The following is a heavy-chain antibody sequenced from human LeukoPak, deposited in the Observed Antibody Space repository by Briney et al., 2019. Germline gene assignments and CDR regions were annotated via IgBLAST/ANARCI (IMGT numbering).Heavy chain of an antibody. CDR2: TSSSDPGT. Sequence: GGSLRLSCAASGFPLSSYAMSWVRQGPGKGLEWVAATSSSDPGTYHADSVRGRFTISRDNSKNTLYLQMNSLRAEDTAVYYCAKETVSYWYFDLWGRGTLVTVSS. CDR1: GFPLSSYA. CDR3: AKETVSYWYFDL. J-gene: IGHJ2*01. V-gene: IGHV3-23*01. D-gene: IGHD3-16*01.